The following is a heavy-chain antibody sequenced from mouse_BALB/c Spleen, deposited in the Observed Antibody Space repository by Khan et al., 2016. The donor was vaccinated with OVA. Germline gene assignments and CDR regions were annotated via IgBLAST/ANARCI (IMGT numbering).Heavy chain of an antibody. CDR3: TNGNYGWFAY. J-gene: IGHJ3*01. Sequence: EVELVESGGGLVEPGGSLKLSCAASGFTFSSFVMSWVRQTPEKRLEWVATISSAATYTYYPDSVTGRFTLSRDNAKNTLYLQMNSLRSDDTAIYYCTNGNYGWFAYWGQGTLVTVST. D-gene: IGHD2-1*01. CDR2: ISSAATYT. V-gene: IGHV5-9-1*01. CDR1: GFTFSSFV.